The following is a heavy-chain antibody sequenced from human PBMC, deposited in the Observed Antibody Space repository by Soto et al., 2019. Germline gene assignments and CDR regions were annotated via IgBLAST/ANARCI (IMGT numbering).Heavy chain of an antibody. J-gene: IGHJ4*02. V-gene: IGHV3-23*01. Sequence: GGSLRLSCAASGFTFSSYALSCVRQAPGKGLERVSAISRSGGTTYFADSANGRFTISRDHPKNTLYLQMNSLRAEDTAVYDCAKRWYYYDSSGFIVLDYWGQGTLVPVSS. D-gene: IGHD3-22*01. CDR2: ISRSGGTT. CDR3: AKRWYYYDSSGFIVLDY. CDR1: GFTFSSYA.